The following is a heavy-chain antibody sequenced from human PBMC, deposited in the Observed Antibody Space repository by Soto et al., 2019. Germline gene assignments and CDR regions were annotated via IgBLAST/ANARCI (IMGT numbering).Heavy chain of an antibody. V-gene: IGHV3-23*01. CDR1: GFTFSSYA. J-gene: IGHJ6*02. Sequence: PGGSLRLSCAASGFTFSSYAMSWVRQAPGKGLEWVSSIIGSGGSTYNADSVKGRFTISRNNSKNTLYLQMNSLRAEDTAVYYWAKGMSDILTGYSYGMDVWGQGITVTVSS. D-gene: IGHD3-9*01. CDR3: AKGMSDILTGYSYGMDV. CDR2: IIGSGGST.